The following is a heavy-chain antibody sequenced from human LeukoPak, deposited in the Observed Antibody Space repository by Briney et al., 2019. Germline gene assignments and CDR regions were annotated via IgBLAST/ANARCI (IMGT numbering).Heavy chain of an antibody. J-gene: IGHJ4*02. V-gene: IGHV4-59*01. CDR2: IYYSGST. D-gene: IGHD5-18*01. CDR1: GGSISSYY. CDR3: ARESNYSYGLGPYDY. Sequence: SETLSLTCTVSGGSISSYYWSWIRQPPGKGLEWIGYIYYSGSTNYNPSLKSRVTISVDTSKNQFFLKLSSVTAADTAVYYCARESNYSYGLGPYDYWGQGTLVTVSS.